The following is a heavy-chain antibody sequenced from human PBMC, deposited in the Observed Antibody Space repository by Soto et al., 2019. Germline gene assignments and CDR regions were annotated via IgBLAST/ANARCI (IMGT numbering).Heavy chain of an antibody. J-gene: IGHJ4*02. Sequence: SQTLSLTCAISGDSVSSNSVAWNWIRQSPARGLEWLGRTYYRSKWYNDYAVSMKSRISINPDTSKNQFSLQLNSVTPEDTAVYYCARGSDSSFDYWGQGXLVTVYS. V-gene: IGHV6-1*01. CDR1: GDSVSSNSVA. CDR3: ARGSDSSFDY. CDR2: TYYRSKWYN. D-gene: IGHD2-21*02.